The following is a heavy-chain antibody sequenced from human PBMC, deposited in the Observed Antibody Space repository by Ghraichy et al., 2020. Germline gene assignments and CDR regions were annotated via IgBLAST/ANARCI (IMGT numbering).Heavy chain of an antibody. J-gene: IGHJ4*02. CDR3: ARDLNQCSKGICYTDLGY. Sequence: GGSLRLSCAASGFTFSNYAIHWVRQAPGKGLEWVAVISYDGNNDYYADSVKGRFTISRVNSKNTLFLQMSSLRPEDTAVYYCARDLNQCSKGICYTDLGYWGQGTLVTVSS. CDR2: ISYDGNND. V-gene: IGHV3-30-3*01. CDR1: GFTFSNYA. D-gene: IGHD2-8*01.